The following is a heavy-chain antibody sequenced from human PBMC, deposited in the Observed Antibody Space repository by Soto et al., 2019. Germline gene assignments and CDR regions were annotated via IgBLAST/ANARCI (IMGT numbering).Heavy chain of an antibody. CDR3: ARYDAESGSNKLDP. J-gene: IGHJ5*02. D-gene: IGHD5-12*01. CDR1: GGTFGTYA. CDR2: IIPIFGAP. Sequence: QVQLLQSGTEVSEPGSSVKVSCKASGGTFGTYAISWLRQAPGQGLEWMGGIIPIFGAPKYTQKFQGRVSIIADASTTTVHMELSSLRSEDTGVYYCARYDAESGSNKLDPWGQGTLVTVSS. V-gene: IGHV1-69*01.